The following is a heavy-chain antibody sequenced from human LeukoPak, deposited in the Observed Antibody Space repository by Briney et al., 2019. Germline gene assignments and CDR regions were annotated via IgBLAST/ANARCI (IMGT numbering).Heavy chain of an antibody. CDR1: GYTFTSYY. CDR2: INPSGGST. J-gene: IGHJ4*02. D-gene: IGHD2-2*01. V-gene: IGHV1-46*01. Sequence: ASVKVSCKASGYTFTSYYMHWVRRAPGQGLEWMGIINPSGGSTSYAQKFQGRVTMTRDTSTSTVYMELSSLRSEDTAVYYCARETSDDCGSTSCYFRGIDYWGQGTLVTVSS. CDR3: ARETSDDCGSTSCYFRGIDY.